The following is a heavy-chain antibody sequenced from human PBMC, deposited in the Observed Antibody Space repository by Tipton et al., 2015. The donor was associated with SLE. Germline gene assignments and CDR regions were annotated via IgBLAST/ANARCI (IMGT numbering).Heavy chain of an antibody. CDR1: GGSTSSSSYY. D-gene: IGHD2-15*01. V-gene: IGHV4-39*07. Sequence: TLSLTCTVSGGSTSSSSYYWGWIRQPPGKGLEWIGSIYYSGSTYYNPSLKSRVTISVDTSKNQFSLKLSSVTAADTAVYYCARDGGCSGGSCFDYWGQGTLVTVSS. CDR2: IYYSGST. J-gene: IGHJ4*02. CDR3: ARDGGCSGGSCFDY.